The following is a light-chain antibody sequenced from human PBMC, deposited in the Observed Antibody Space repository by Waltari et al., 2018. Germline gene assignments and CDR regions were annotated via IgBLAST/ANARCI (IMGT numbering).Light chain of an antibody. CDR2: GAS. V-gene: IGKV3-20*01. J-gene: IGKJ1*01. CDR3: QHNVKLPVT. Sequence: EIVLTQSPGTLSLSPGERATLSCRASQSVSRALVWYQQKPGQAPRLLIYGASTRAAGVPDRFSGSGSGRDFSLTISRLDPEDFAVYYCQHNVKLPVTFGQGTKVEI. CDR1: QSVSRA.